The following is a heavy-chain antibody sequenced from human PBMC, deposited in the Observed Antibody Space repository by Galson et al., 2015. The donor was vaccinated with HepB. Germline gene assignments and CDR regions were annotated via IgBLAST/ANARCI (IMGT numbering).Heavy chain of an antibody. D-gene: IGHD6-13*01. CDR3: VIEPYIAAAGPHFDY. CDR1: GFTFSSYA. J-gene: IGHJ4*02. Sequence: SLRLSCAASGFTFSSYAMHWVRQAPGKGLEYVSAISSNGGSTYYADSVKGRFTISRDNSKNTLYLQMSSLRAEDTAVYYCVIEPYIAAAGPHFDYWGQGTLVTVSS. CDR2: ISSNGGST. V-gene: IGHV3-64D*06.